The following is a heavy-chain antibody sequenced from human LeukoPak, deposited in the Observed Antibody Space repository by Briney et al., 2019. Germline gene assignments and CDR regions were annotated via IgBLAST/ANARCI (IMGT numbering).Heavy chain of an antibody. CDR1: GFTFSSYA. D-gene: IGHD1-26*01. Sequence: PGGSLRLSCAASGFTFSSYAMSWVRQAPGKGLEWVAVISYDGSNKYYADSVKGRFTISRDNAKNSLYLQMNNLRAEDTAVYYCAGEWELRGGYYYGLDVWGQGTTVTVSS. CDR3: AGEWELRGGYYYGLDV. CDR2: ISYDGSNK. V-gene: IGHV3-30*04. J-gene: IGHJ6*02.